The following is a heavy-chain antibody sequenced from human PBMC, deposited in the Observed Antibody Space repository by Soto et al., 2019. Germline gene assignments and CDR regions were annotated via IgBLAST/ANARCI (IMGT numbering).Heavy chain of an antibody. V-gene: IGHV1-3*01. CDR2: INAGNGNT. Sequence: SVKVSSKASGYTFTTYAMHSVHQAPGQRLEWMGWINAGNGNTKYSQKFQGRVTITRDTSATTVYMELSSLRSEDTAVYFCAKGLGVPAANYYYYYMDVWGKGTTVTVSS. CDR3: AKGLGVPAANYYYYYMDV. D-gene: IGHD2-2*01. CDR1: GYTFTTYA. J-gene: IGHJ6*03.